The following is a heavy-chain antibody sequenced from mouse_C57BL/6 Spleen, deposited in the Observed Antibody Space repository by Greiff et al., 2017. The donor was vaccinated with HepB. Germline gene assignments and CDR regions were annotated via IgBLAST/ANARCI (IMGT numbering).Heavy chain of an antibody. CDR2: IYPSDSET. D-gene: IGHD4-1*01. CDR1: GYTFTSYW. CDR3: ARGTGTWYFDV. J-gene: IGHJ1*03. Sequence: QVQLKQPGAELVRPGSSVKLSCKASGYTFTSYWMDWVKQRPGQGLEWIGNIYPSDSETHYNQKFKDKATLTVDKSSSTAYMQLSSLTSEDSAVYYCARGTGTWYFDVWGTGTTVTVSS. V-gene: IGHV1-61*01.